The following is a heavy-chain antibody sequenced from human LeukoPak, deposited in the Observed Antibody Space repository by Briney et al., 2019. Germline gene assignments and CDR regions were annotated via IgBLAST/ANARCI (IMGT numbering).Heavy chain of an antibody. CDR1: GFTFSSYG. J-gene: IGHJ4*02. V-gene: IGHV3-23*01. Sequence: GGTLRLSCVASGFTFSSYGMSWVRQAPGKGLEWVSAISGSGGSTYYADSVKGRFTISRDNSKNTLYLQMNSLRAEDTAVYYCARARGGMVRGVINYYFDYWGQGTLVTVSS. CDR3: ARARGGMVRGVINYYFDY. D-gene: IGHD3-10*01. CDR2: ISGSGGST.